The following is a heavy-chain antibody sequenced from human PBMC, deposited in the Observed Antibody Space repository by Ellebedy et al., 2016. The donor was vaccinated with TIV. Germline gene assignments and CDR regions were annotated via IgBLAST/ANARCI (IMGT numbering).Heavy chain of an antibody. CDR2: ISSRSSTI. D-gene: IGHD6-6*01. V-gene: IGHV3-48*04. J-gene: IGHJ6*02. CDR1: GFTFSSYS. CDR3: ARQGSSRYYYYYDMDV. Sequence: GESLKISCAASGFTFSSYSMNWVRQAPGKGLEWVSYISSRSSTINYADSVKGRFTISRDNAKNSLYLQMNSLRAEDTAVYYCARQGSSRYYYYYDMDVWGQGTTVTVSS.